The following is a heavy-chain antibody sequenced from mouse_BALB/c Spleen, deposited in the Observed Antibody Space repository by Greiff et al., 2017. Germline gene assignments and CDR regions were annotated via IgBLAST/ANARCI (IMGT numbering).Heavy chain of an antibody. J-gene: IGHJ3*01. CDR3: AREGYRYDVNWFAY. D-gene: IGHD2-14*01. CDR1: GYSITSDYA. CDR2: ISYSGST. V-gene: IGHV3-2*02. Sequence: VQLKESGPGLVKPSQSLSLTCTVTGYSITSDYAWNWIRQFPGNKLEWMGYISYSGSTSYNPSLKSRISITRDTSKNQFFLQLNSVTTEDTATYYCAREGYRYDVNWFAYWGQGTLVTVSA.